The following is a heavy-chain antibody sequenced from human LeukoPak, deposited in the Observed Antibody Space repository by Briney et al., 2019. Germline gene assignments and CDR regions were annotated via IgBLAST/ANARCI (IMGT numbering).Heavy chain of an antibody. Sequence: GGSLRLSCAASGFTLSSYAMSWVRQAPGKGLEWVSAISGSGGSTYYADSVKGRFTISRDNSKNTLYLQMNSLRAEDTAVYYCARPSSTSGHYYYYMDVWGKGTTVTVSS. V-gene: IGHV3-23*01. D-gene: IGHD2-2*01. CDR2: ISGSGGST. CDR1: GFTLSSYA. CDR3: ARPSSTSGHYYYYMDV. J-gene: IGHJ6*03.